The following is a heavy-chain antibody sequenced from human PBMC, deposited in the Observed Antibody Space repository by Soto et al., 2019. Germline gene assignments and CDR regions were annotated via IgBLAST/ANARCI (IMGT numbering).Heavy chain of an antibody. CDR3: ARGPIAAAGTFYWFDP. J-gene: IGHJ5*02. CDR1: GFTFSSYG. CDR2: ISYDGSNK. D-gene: IGHD6-13*01. Sequence: GSLRLSCAASGFTFSSYGMHWVRQAPGKGLEWVAVISYDGSNKYYADSVKGRFTISRDNAKNSLYLQMNSLRAEDTAVYYCARGPIAAAGTFYWFDPWGQGTLVTAPQ. V-gene: IGHV3-30*03.